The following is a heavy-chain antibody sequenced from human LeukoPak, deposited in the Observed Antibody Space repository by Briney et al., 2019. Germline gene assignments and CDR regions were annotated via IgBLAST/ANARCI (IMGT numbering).Heavy chain of an antibody. CDR2: IFPDDSDT. CDR3: TIRGDPWNYFDY. D-gene: IGHD3-10*01. Sequence: GESLKISCKGSGYSFPSYWIGWVRQMPGKGLEWMGIIFPDDSDTRYSPSFQGQVTISADKSSSTAYLQWGSLKASDTAMYYCTIRGDPWNYFDYWGQGTLVTVS. J-gene: IGHJ4*02. V-gene: IGHV5-51*01. CDR1: GYSFPSYW.